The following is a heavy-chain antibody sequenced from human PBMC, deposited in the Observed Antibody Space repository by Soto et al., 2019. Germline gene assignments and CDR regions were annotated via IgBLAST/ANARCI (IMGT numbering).Heavy chain of an antibody. J-gene: IGHJ6*02. CDR1: GFTLSSYD. Sequence: EVPLVESGGGLVQPGGSLRLSCAASGFTLSSYDIHWVRQATGEGLAWVSGIGSGGDTHYADSVKGRFIISREDGKNPLYLQMNNLRVGDTAVYYCTKKTPPTGMEVWGQGATVTVSS. V-gene: IGHV3-13*01. D-gene: IGHD3-9*01. CDR3: TKKTPPTGMEV. CDR2: IGSGGDT.